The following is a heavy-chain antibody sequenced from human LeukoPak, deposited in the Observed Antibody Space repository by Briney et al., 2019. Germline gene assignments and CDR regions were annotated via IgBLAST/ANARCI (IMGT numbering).Heavy chain of an antibody. J-gene: IGHJ4*02. Sequence: PSETLSLTCAVYGGSFSGYYWSWIRQPPGKGLEWIGEINQSGSTNYNPSLKSRVTISVDTSKNQFSLKLSSVTAADTAVYYCARGSNGEVDYWGQGTLVTVSS. D-gene: IGHD4-17*01. CDR1: GGSFSGYY. CDR3: ARGSNGEVDY. CDR2: INQSGST. V-gene: IGHV4-34*01.